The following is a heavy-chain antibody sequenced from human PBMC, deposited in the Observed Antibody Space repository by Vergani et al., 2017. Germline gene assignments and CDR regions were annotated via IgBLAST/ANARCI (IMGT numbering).Heavy chain of an antibody. CDR3: ARDKSYYDFWSGYYNVSPCYMDV. J-gene: IGHJ6*03. CDR1: GGSISSYY. CDR2: IYYSGST. D-gene: IGHD3-3*01. V-gene: IGHV4-59*01. Sequence: QVQLQESGPGLVKPSETLSLTCTVSGGSISSYYWSWIRQPPGQGLEWIGYIYYSGSTNYNPSLKSLVTISVDTSKNQFSLKLSSVTAADTAVYYCARDKSYYDFWSGYYNVSPCYMDVWGKGTTVTVSS.